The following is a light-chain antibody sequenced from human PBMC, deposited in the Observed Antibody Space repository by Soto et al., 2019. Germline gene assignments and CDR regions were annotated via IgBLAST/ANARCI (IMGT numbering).Light chain of an antibody. J-gene: IGLJ3*02. CDR3: QSYDYSLSGFWV. Sequence: QSVLTQPPSVSGAPGQGVTISCTGSSSNIGAGYDVHWYQHLPGTAPKLLIYGNNNRPSGVPDRFSGSRSVTSASLAITGLQAEDEADYYCQSYDYSLSGFWVFGGGTKVTVL. CDR1: SSNIGAGYD. CDR2: GNN. V-gene: IGLV1-40*01.